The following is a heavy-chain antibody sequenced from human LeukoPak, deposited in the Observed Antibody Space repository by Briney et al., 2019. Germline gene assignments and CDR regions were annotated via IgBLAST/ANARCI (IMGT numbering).Heavy chain of an antibody. J-gene: IGHJ6*03. CDR1: GGSISSYY. CDR3: ARVLSDNLYYYYYYMDV. CDR2: IYYSGST. Sequence: PSETLSLTCTVSGGSISSYYWSWIRQPPGKGLEWIGYIYYSGSTNYNPSLKSRVTISVDTSKNQFSLKLSSVTAADTAVYYCARVLSDNLYYYYYYMDVWGKGTTVTVSS. V-gene: IGHV4-59*01. D-gene: IGHD1-14*01.